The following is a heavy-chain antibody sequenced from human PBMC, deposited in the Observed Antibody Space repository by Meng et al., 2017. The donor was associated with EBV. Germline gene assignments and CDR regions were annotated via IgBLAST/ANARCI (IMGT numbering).Heavy chain of an antibody. CDR2: IIPIFGTA. J-gene: IGHJ4*02. Sequence: VAVVHTGDEMKMPGSSVKVSCKASGGTFSSYAISWVRQAPGQGLEWMGGIIPIFGTANYAQKFQGRVTITADKSTSTAYMELSSLRSEDTAVYYCARAEIAAAGRLDYWGQGTLVTVSS. CDR1: GGTFSSYA. D-gene: IGHD6-13*01. CDR3: ARAEIAAAGRLDY. V-gene: IGHV1-69*06.